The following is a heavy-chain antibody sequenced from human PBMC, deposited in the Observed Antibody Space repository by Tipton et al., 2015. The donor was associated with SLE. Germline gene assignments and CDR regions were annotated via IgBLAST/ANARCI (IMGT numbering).Heavy chain of an antibody. Sequence: GLVKPSETLSLTCAVYGGSFSGYYWSWIRQPPGKGLEWIGEINHSGSTNYNPSLKSRVTISVDTSKNQFSLKLSSVTAADTAVYYCARGKGPSWYFDYWGQGTLVTVSS. D-gene: IGHD1-1*01. J-gene: IGHJ4*02. CDR3: ARGKGPSWYFDY. CDR1: GGSFSGYY. CDR2: INHSGST. V-gene: IGHV4-34*01.